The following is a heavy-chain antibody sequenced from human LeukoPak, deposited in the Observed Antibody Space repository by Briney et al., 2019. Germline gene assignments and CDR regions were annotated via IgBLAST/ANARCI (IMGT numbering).Heavy chain of an antibody. Sequence: GGSLRLSCAASGFTFSSYWMSWVRQAPGKGLEWVANIKQDGSEKYYVDSVKGRFTISRDNAKNSLYLQMNSLGAEDTAVYYCARDRLIAVAGHTLFYYGMDVWGQGTTVTVSS. CDR2: IKQDGSEK. CDR3: ARDRLIAVAGHTLFYYGMDV. CDR1: GFTFSSYW. J-gene: IGHJ6*02. V-gene: IGHV3-7*01. D-gene: IGHD6-19*01.